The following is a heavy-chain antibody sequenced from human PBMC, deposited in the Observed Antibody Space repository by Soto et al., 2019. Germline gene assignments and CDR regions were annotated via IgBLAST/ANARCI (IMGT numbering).Heavy chain of an antibody. D-gene: IGHD6-13*01. CDR2: IKENGSEK. Sequence: EVQLVESGGGLVQPGGSLRLSCVASGFTFSNYWMNWVRQAPGKGLEWVANIKENGSEKYYVDSVKGRFTISRDNAKNSLYLKMNSLRVQDTAVYYCTRDVRQPGYWGQGTLVTVSS. CDR1: GFTFSNYW. J-gene: IGHJ4*02. V-gene: IGHV3-7*01. CDR3: TRDVRQPGY.